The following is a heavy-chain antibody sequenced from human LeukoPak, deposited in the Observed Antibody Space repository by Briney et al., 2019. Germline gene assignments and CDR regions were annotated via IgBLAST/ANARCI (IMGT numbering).Heavy chain of an antibody. V-gene: IGHV4-39*07. CDR1: GGSISSSSYY. J-gene: IGHJ4*02. CDR2: IYYSGST. CDR3: ASGWGGDARV. D-gene: IGHD2-21*02. Sequence: KSSETLSLTCTVSGGSISSSSYYWGWIRQPPGKGLEWIGSIYYSGSTYYNPSLKSRITISVDTSKNQFSLKLSSVAAADTAVYYCASGWGGDARVWGQGTLVTVSS.